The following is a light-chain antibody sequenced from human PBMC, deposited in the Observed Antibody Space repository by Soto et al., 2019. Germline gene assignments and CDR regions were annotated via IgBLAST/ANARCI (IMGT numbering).Light chain of an antibody. V-gene: IGLV1-47*01. Sequence: QSVLTQPPSVSGTPGQSVTLSCSGSSSSVGTIFVYWYQQIPGTAPKLLIFRNNQRPSGVPDRFSGSKSGTSASLAISGLRSEDEADDYCAAWDDSLRIWVFGGGTKLTVL. CDR1: SSSVGTIF. J-gene: IGLJ3*02. CDR2: RNN. CDR3: AAWDDSLRIWV.